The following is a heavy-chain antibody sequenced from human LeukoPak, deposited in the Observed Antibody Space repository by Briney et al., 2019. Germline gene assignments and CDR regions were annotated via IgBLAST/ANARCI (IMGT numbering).Heavy chain of an antibody. Sequence: PGGSLRLSCAASGFTFSSYDVHWVRQATGKGLEWVSTIDTAGDTYYPGSVKGRFTISRENAKNSLYLQMNSLTAGDTAVYYCARDARYCSGGSCYYWFDPWGQGTLVTVSS. CDR1: GFTFSSYD. J-gene: IGHJ5*02. CDR3: ARDARYCSGGSCYYWFDP. V-gene: IGHV3-13*01. D-gene: IGHD2-15*01. CDR2: IDTAGDT.